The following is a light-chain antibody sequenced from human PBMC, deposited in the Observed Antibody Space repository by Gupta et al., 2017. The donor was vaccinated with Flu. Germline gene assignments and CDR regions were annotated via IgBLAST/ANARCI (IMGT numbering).Light chain of an antibody. CDR3: HQYKTSPYT. CDR1: ERIDRNF. Sequence: ERVTLSCRAGERIDRNFLVWYHQKPGQAPRVLIYGTSNRAPGIPDRFSGGGSGTDFTLTITRLDPEYSGFFYCHQYKTSPYTCGQGTKVEIK. V-gene: IGKV3-20*01. J-gene: IGKJ2*01. CDR2: GTS.